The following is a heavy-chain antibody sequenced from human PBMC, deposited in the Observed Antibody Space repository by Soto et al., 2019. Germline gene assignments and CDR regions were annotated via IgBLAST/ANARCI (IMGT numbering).Heavy chain of an antibody. J-gene: IGHJ3*02. CDR3: AHSPSSSSWQRLGIFDI. Sequence: SGPTLVHPTQPLTLTCTFSGFSLSTSGVGVGWIRQPPGKALEWLALIYWNDDKRYSPSLKSRLTITKDTSKNQVVLTMTNMDPVDTATYYCAHSPSSSSWQRLGIFDIWGQGTMVTVSS. CDR1: GFSLSTSGVG. D-gene: IGHD2-2*01. CDR2: IYWNDDK. V-gene: IGHV2-5*01.